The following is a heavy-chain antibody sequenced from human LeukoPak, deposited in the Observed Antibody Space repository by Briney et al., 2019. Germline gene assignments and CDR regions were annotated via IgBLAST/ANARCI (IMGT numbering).Heavy chain of an antibody. CDR2: ISSSSSYI. Sequence: GGSLRLSCAASGFTFSSYSMNWVRQAPGKGREWVSSISSSSSYIYYADSVKGRFTISRDNAKNSLYLQMNSLRAEDTAVYYCARDESDPAGGFDPWGQGTLVTVSS. CDR1: GFTFSSYS. V-gene: IGHV3-21*01. D-gene: IGHD3-10*01. J-gene: IGHJ5*02. CDR3: ARDESDPAGGFDP.